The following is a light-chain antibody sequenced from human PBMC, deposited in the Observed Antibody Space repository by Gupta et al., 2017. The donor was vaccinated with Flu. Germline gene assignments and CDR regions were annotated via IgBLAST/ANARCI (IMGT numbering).Light chain of an antibody. CDR2: END. V-gene: IGLV1-51*02. J-gene: IGLJ3*02. CDR3: GTWDSLNSGGL. Sequence: GAVPKLLIYENDKRPSGIPDRFSASKSGASATPDITGLQPADEADYYCGTWDSLNSGGLFGGGTHLTVL.